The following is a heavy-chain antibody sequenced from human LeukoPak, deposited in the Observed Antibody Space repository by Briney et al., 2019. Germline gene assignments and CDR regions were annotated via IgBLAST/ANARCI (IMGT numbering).Heavy chain of an antibody. J-gene: IGHJ4*02. V-gene: IGHV3-23*01. CDR2: ISGSGGST. Sequence: QPGASLRLSCAASGFTFSSYAMSWVRQAPGKGLEWVSAISGSGGSTYYADSVKGRFTISRDNSKNTLYLQMNSLRAEDTAVYYCAKAPGYGDDPFDYWGQGTLVTVSS. CDR3: AKAPGYGDDPFDY. D-gene: IGHD4-17*01. CDR1: GFTFSSYA.